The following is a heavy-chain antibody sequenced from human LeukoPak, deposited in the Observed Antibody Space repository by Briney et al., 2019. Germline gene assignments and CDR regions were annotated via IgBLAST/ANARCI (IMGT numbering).Heavy chain of an antibody. J-gene: IGHJ4*02. D-gene: IGHD3-10*01. CDR2: INHSGST. Sequence: PSETLPLTCAVYGGSFSGYYWSWIRQPPGKGLEWLGEINHSGSTNYNPSLKSRVTISVDTSKNQFSLKLSSVTAADTAVYYCARGRGSAYYYGSGSRYFDYWGQGTLVTVPS. CDR3: ARGRGSAYYYGSGSRYFDY. V-gene: IGHV4-34*01. CDR1: GGSFSGYY.